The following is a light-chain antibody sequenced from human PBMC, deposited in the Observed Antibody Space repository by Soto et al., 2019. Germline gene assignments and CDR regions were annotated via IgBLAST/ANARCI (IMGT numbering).Light chain of an antibody. CDR3: QQSYSSPPT. CDR1: QTISNY. CDR2: AAS. V-gene: IGKV1-39*01. J-gene: IGKJ4*01. Sequence: DIQMTQSPSSLSASVGDRVTITCRASQTISNYLNWYQHKPGKAPRLLIYAASNLQSAVPSRFSGSGSGTDFTLTISSLQPEDFATYYCQQSYSSPPTFGGGTRVEIK.